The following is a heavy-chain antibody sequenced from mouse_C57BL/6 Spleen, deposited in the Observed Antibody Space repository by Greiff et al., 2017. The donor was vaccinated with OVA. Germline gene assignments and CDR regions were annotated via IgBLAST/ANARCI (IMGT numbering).Heavy chain of an antibody. CDR3: ARLLRNYAMDY. Sequence: LQESGPELVKPGASVKISCKASGYSFTSYYIHWVKQRPGQGLEWIGWIYPGSGNTKYNEKFKGKATLTADTSSSTAYMQLSSLTSEDSAVYYCARLLRNYAMDYWGQGTSVTVSS. J-gene: IGHJ4*01. V-gene: IGHV1-66*01. D-gene: IGHD1-1*01. CDR1: GYSFTSYY. CDR2: IYPGSGNT.